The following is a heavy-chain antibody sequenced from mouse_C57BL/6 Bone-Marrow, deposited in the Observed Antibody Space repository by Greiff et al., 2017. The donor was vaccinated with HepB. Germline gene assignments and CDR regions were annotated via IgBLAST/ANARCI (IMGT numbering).Heavy chain of an antibody. D-gene: IGHD1-1*01. V-gene: IGHV1-83*01. CDR1: YTFTDYYM. CDR2: YPGSGNTY. J-gene: IGHJ3*01. CDR3: RPLFYYYGSSPFAY. Sequence: VQLQQSGPELVKPGASVKMSCKASGYTFTDYYMHWVKQKPGKGLEWIGEIYPGSGNTYYNEKFKGKATLTADTSSSTAYMQLSSLTSEDSAVYFCARPLFYYYGSSPFAYWGQGTLVTVSA.